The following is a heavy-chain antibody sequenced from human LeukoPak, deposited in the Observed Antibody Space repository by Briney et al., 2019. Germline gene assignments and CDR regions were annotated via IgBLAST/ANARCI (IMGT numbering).Heavy chain of an antibody. CDR2: INHSGST. Sequence: SETLSLTCAVYGGSFSGYYWSWIRQPPGKGLEWIGEINHSGSTNYNPSLKSRVTISVDTSKNQFSLKLSSVTAADTAVYYCARVARSGYYKYFDYWGQGTLVTVSS. J-gene: IGHJ4*02. CDR1: GGSFSGYY. D-gene: IGHD3-3*01. CDR3: ARVARSGYYKYFDY. V-gene: IGHV4-34*01.